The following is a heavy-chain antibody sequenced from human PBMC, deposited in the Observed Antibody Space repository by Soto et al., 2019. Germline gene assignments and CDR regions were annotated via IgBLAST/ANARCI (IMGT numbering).Heavy chain of an antibody. Sequence: GGSLRLSYAASGFTIRSYAMSWVRQAPGKGLEWVSAISGSGGSTYYADSVKGRFTISRDNSKNTLYLQMNSLRAEDTAVYYCAKEAVAGTRYFDYWGQGTLVTVSS. V-gene: IGHV3-23*01. CDR1: GFTIRSYA. J-gene: IGHJ4*02. CDR3: AKEAVAGTRYFDY. D-gene: IGHD6-19*01. CDR2: ISGSGGST.